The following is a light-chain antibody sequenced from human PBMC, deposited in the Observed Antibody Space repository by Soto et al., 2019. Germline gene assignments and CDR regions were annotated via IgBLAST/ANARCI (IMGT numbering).Light chain of an antibody. CDR1: TSNIGAGYD. Sequence: QSVLTQPPSVSGAPGQRVTISCTGNTSNIGAGYDVHWYQQLPGTAPKLLIFHNSNRTSGVPDRFSGSKSGTSASLAITGLQAEDEADYYCQSYDNSLSGSGVFGTGTKVTVL. V-gene: IGLV1-40*01. CDR2: HNS. CDR3: QSYDNSLSGSGV. J-gene: IGLJ1*01.